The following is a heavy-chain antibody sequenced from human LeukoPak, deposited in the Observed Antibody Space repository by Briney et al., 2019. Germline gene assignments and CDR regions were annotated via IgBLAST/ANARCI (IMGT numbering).Heavy chain of an antibody. CDR3: AREGASSSFGY. D-gene: IGHD6-13*01. V-gene: IGHV3-48*01. CDR1: GFTFNTYT. Sequence: PGGSLRLSCAASGFTFNTYTMNWVRQAPGKGLEWVSYISGSSGIIDYADSVKGRFTISRDNSKNTLYLQMNSLRAEDTAVYYCAREGASSSFGYWGQGTLVTVSS. J-gene: IGHJ4*02. CDR2: ISGSSGII.